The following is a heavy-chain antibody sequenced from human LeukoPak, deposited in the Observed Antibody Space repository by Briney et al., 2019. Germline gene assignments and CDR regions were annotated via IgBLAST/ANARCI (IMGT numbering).Heavy chain of an antibody. J-gene: IGHJ6*02. Sequence: NASETLSLTCTVPGGSISGYYWSWIRQPPGQGLEWIGYIYYSRSTTYNPSLKSRVSISVDTSKDQFSMKLSSMTAADTAVYYCARQSTAPPLFKYYGVDVWGQGTTVIVSS. D-gene: IGHD2-21*01. CDR2: IYYSRST. V-gene: IGHV4-59*08. CDR1: GGSISGYY. CDR3: ARQSTAPPLFKYYGVDV.